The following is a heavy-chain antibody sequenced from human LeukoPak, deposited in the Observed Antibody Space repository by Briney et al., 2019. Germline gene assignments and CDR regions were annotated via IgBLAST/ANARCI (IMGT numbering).Heavy chain of an antibody. CDR2: ISSNGGST. CDR3: ARIPSAWFGELGDY. J-gene: IGHJ4*02. CDR1: EFTFSSYA. D-gene: IGHD3-10*01. Sequence: GGSLRLSCAASEFTFSSYAMHWVRQAPGKGLEYVSAISSNGGSTYYANSVKGRFTISRDNSKNTLYLQMGSLRAEDMAVYYCARIPSAWFGELGDYWGQGTLVTVSS. V-gene: IGHV3-64*01.